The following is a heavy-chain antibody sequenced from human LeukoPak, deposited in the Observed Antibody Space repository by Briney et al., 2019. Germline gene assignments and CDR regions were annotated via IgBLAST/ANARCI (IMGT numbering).Heavy chain of an antibody. V-gene: IGHV3-30*04. Sequence: GRSLRLSCAASKLTLSSYTMRWVRQAPGKGLDWVAVISYDGRNKYYGDSVKGRFTISRDNSKNTLYLQMNSLRPEDTAIYYCARESRDTAMATDYWGQGTLVTVSS. J-gene: IGHJ4*02. CDR1: KLTLSSYT. D-gene: IGHD5-18*01. CDR2: ISYDGRNK. CDR3: ARESRDTAMATDY.